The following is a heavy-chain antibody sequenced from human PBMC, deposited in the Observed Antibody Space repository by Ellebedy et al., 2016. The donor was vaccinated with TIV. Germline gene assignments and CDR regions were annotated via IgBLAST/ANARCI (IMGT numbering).Heavy chain of an antibody. D-gene: IGHD4-17*01. CDR1: GFTFSSYA. Sequence: GESLKISCAASGFTFSSYAMSWVRQAPGKGLEWVSAIGGSGDGTYYADSVKGRFTISRDNSKNTLYLQMNSLRAEDTAVYYCARDPTARSTVTGLGDYWGQGTLVTVSS. CDR2: IGGSGDGT. J-gene: IGHJ4*02. CDR3: ARDPTARSTVTGLGDY. V-gene: IGHV3-23*01.